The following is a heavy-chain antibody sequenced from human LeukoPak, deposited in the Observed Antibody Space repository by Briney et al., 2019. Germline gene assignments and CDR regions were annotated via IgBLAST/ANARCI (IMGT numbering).Heavy chain of an antibody. V-gene: IGHV3-23*01. J-gene: IGHJ6*02. CDR1: GFTFSSYA. D-gene: IGHD5-24*01. CDR2: ISGSGGST. CDR3: AKGPKNYPTYGMDV. Sequence: GGSLRLSCAASGFTFSSYAMSWVRQAPGKGLEWVSAISGSGGSTYYADSVKGRFTISRDNSKNTLYLQMNSLRAEDTAVYYCAKGPKNYPTYGMDVWGQGTTVIVSS.